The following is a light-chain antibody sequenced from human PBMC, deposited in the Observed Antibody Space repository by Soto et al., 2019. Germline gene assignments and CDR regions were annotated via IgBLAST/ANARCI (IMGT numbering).Light chain of an antibody. J-gene: IGKJ4*01. CDR3: PKYNRAPLT. CDR1: PGIGVY. Sequence: DIQMTQSPSSLSASLGDRVTFTCRASPGIGVYLAWFKQKPGNAPKLLIYAASTLQAGVPSRFSGSGSGTDLTLTVSSLQPEDVATYYGPKYNRAPLTFGGGTRVEIK. CDR2: AAS. V-gene: IGKV1-27*01.